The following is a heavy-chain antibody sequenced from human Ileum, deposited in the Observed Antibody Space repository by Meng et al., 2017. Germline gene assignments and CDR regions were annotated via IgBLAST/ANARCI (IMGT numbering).Heavy chain of an antibody. CDR2: ISSTSRTI. CDR3: AKSQVLYCSNGVFYTDS. Sequence: GGSLRLSCTASGFTFSDSAMTWVRQAPGKGLEWVSAISSTSRTIYYTDSVKGRFTISRDNSKNTVYLQMSNLRAEDTAVYFCAKSQVLYCSNGVFYTDSWGQGTLDTVSS. D-gene: IGHD2-8*01. CDR1: GFTFSDSA. J-gene: IGHJ4*02. V-gene: IGHV3-23*01.